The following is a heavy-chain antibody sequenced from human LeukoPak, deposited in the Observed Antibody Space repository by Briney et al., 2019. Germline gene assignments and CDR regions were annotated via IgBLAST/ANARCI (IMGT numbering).Heavy chain of an antibody. V-gene: IGHV3-30*18. CDR1: GFTFSSYG. J-gene: IGHJ4*02. D-gene: IGHD5-24*01. CDR2: ISYDGSNK. CDR3: AKEGEWLQAFDY. Sequence: GGSLRLSCAASGFTFSSYGMHWVRQAPGKGLEWVAVISYDGSNKYYADSVKGRFTISRDNSKNTLYLQMNSPRAEDTAVYYCAKEGEWLQAFDYWGQGTLVTVSS.